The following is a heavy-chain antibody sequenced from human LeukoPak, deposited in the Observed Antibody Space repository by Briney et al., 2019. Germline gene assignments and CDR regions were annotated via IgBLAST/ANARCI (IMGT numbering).Heavy chain of an antibody. CDR1: GGSISSSSYY. Sequence: SSETLSLTCTVSGGSISSSSYYWGWIRQPPGKGLEWIGSIYYSGSTYYNSSLKSRVTISVDTSKNQFSLKLSSVTAADTAVYYCAMTTVVTGNFDYWGQGTLVTVSS. V-gene: IGHV4-39*01. CDR3: AMTTVVTGNFDY. J-gene: IGHJ4*02. CDR2: IYYSGST. D-gene: IGHD4-17*01.